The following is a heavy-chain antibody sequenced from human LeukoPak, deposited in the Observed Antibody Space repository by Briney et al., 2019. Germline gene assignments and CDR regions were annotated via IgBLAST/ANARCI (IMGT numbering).Heavy chain of an antibody. CDR3: ARERYDSSGYNDAFDI. D-gene: IGHD3-22*01. CDR1: GYTFTSYG. V-gene: IGHV1-18*01. CDR2: ISAYNGNT. J-gene: IGHJ3*02. Sequence: ASVKVSCKASGYTFTSYGISWVRQAPGQGLEWMGWISAYNGNTNYAQKLQGRVTMTTDTSTSTAYMELRSLRSDDTAVYYCARERYDSSGYNDAFDIWGQGTVVTVSS.